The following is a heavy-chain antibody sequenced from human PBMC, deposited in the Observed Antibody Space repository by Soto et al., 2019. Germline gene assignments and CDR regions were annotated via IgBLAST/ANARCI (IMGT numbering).Heavy chain of an antibody. D-gene: IGHD3-22*01. Sequence: VGSLRLSCAASGFTFSSYSMNWVRQAPGKGLEWVSYISSSGSTIYYADSVKGRFTISRDNAKNSLYLQMNSLRAEDTAVYYCARLNDSSGYYHYRNYFDYWGQGTLVTVSS. CDR3: ARLNDSSGYYHYRNYFDY. CDR1: GFTFSSYS. CDR2: ISSSGSTI. J-gene: IGHJ4*02. V-gene: IGHV3-48*04.